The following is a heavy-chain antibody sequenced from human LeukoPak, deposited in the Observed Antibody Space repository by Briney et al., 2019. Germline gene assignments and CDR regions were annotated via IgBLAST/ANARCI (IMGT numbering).Heavy chain of an antibody. CDR3: ASDSSAYDAFDI. CDR2: IYHSGST. V-gene: IGHV4-4*02. CDR1: GGSISSSNW. J-gene: IGHJ3*02. Sequence: SETLSLTCAVSGGSISSSNWWSWVRQPPGKGLEWIGEIYHSGSTNYNPSLKSRVTISVDKSKNQFSLKLSSVTAADTAVYYCASDSSAYDAFDIWGQGTMVTVSS.